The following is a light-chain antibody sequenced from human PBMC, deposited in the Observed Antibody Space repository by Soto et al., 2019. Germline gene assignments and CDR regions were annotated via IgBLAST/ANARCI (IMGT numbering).Light chain of an antibody. J-gene: IGLJ2*01. CDR2: EAN. CDR3: CSYVGTSTI. CDR1: SSDVGSHNL. Sequence: QSALTQPASVSGSPGQSITISCTGSSSDVGSHNLVSWYQQYPGKAPKLMMFEANERPSGVSNRFSGSKSGNTASLTVSGVQAYDEADYYCCSYVGTSTIFGGGTKPTVL. V-gene: IGLV2-23*01.